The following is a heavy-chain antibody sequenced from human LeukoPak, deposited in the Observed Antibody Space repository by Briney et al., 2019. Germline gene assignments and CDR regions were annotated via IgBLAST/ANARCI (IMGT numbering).Heavy chain of an antibody. Sequence: SETLSLTCTVSGGSIGSDYWTWIRQPPGKGLEYFGYIYYTGGTNYNPSLKSRVTISVDTSKNQFSLKLSSVTAADTAVYFCAKYGNSGWVIDNWGQGTLVTVSS. J-gene: IGHJ4*02. CDR2: IYYTGGT. D-gene: IGHD6-19*01. CDR3: AKYGNSGWVIDN. V-gene: IGHV4-59*08. CDR1: GGSIGSDY.